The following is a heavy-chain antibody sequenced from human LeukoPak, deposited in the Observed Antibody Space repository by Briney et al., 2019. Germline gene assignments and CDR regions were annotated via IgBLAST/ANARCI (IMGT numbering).Heavy chain of an antibody. D-gene: IGHD2-15*01. V-gene: IGHV4-39*01. CDR3: ARYNIGVGKYYYYYGMDV. CDR1: GGSISSSSYY. CDR2: IYYSGST. J-gene: IGHJ6*02. Sequence: SETLSLTCTVSGGSISSSSYYWGWIRQPPGKGLEWIGSIYYSGSTYYNPSLKSRVTISVDTSKNQFSLKLSSVTAADPAVYYCARYNIGVGKYYYYYGMDVWGQGTTVTVSS.